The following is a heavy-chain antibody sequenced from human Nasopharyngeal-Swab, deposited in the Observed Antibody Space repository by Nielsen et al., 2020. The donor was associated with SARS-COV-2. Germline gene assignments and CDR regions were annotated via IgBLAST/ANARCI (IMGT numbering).Heavy chain of an antibody. D-gene: IGHD3-3*01. J-gene: IGHJ4*02. CDR2: IRSKAYGGTT. CDR3: AKGDRFLEWLSHFDY. Sequence: WIRQPPGKGLEWVGFIRSKAYGGTTEYAASVKGRFTISRDDSKSIAYLQMNSLRAEDTAVYYCAKGDRFLEWLSHFDYWGQGTLVTVSS. V-gene: IGHV3-49*02.